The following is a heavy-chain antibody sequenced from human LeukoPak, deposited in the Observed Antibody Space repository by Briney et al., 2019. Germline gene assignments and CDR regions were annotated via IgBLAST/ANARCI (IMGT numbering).Heavy chain of an antibody. J-gene: IGHJ4*02. Sequence: GGSLRLSCAASGFTFSICNMNWVRQAPGKGLEWVSSISSSSSYIFYADSVKGRFTISRDNAKNSLYLQMNSLRAEDTAVYYCARVMGIGPTRSLYYFDYWGQGTLVTVSS. CDR1: GFTFSICN. D-gene: IGHD2-21*01. V-gene: IGHV3-21*01. CDR2: ISSSSSYI. CDR3: ARVMGIGPTRSLYYFDY.